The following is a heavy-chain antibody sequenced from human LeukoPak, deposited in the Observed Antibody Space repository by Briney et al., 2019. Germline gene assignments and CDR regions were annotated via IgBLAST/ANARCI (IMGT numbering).Heavy chain of an antibody. CDR2: IIPIFGTA. CDR1: GGTFISYA. J-gene: IGHJ4*02. CDR3: ARVGKVVPAAMPSGSGFYDY. D-gene: IGHD2-2*01. V-gene: IGHV1-69*06. Sequence: ASVKVSCKASGGTFISYAISWVGQAPGQGLEWMGGIIPIFGTANYAQKFQGRVTITADKSTSTAYMELSSLRSEDTAVYYCARVGKVVPAAMPSGSGFYDYWGQGTLVTVSS.